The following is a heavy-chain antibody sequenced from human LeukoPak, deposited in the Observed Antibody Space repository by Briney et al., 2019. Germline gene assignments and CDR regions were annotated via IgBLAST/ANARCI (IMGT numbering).Heavy chain of an antibody. V-gene: IGHV3-30-3*01. CDR3: ARGVRGYSYGIHY. CDR1: GFTFSSYA. Sequence: GGSLRLSCAASGFTFSSYAMHWVRQAPGKGLDWVAVISYDGSNKYYADSVKGRFTISRDNSKNTLYLQMNSLRAEDTAVYYCARGVRGYSYGIHYWGQGTLVTVSS. J-gene: IGHJ4*02. CDR2: ISYDGSNK. D-gene: IGHD5-18*01.